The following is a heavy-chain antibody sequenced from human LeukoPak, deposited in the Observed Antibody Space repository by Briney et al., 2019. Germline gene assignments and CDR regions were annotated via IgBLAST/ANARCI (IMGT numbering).Heavy chain of an antibody. J-gene: IGHJ4*02. CDR1: GFTFSSYA. Sequence: PGRSLRLSCAASGFTFSSYAMHWVRQAPGKGLEWVAVISYDGSNKYYADSVKGRFTISRDNSKNTLYLQMNSLRAEDTAVYYCAREVYSSGWSSFDYWGQGTLVTVSS. V-gene: IGHV3-30-3*01. CDR3: AREVYSSGWSSFDY. D-gene: IGHD6-19*01. CDR2: ISYDGSNK.